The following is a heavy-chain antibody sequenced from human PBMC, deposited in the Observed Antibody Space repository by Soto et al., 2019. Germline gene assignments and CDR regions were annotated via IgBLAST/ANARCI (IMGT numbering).Heavy chain of an antibody. V-gene: IGHV4-59*01. CDR2: IYFTGSA. CDR3: ARHSYDSSGYYFAVGLDV. D-gene: IGHD3-22*01. CDR1: GGSIVAYY. J-gene: IGHJ6*02. Sequence: SETLSLTCTVSGGSIVAYYWTWIRQPPGKGLEWIGHIYFTGSANYNPSLKSRVTISIDTSENQFSLKLHSGTAADTAVYYCARHSYDSSGYYFAVGLDVWGQGTAVTVSS.